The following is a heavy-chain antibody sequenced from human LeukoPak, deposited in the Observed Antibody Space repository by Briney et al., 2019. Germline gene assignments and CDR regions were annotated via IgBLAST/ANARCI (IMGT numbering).Heavy chain of an antibody. CDR2: INHSGST. CDR3: ARGYSYGPIYF. Sequence: SETLSLTCAVYGGSFSGYYWSWIRQPPGKGLEWIGVINHSGSTNYNPSLKSRVSISVDTSKNQFSLNLSSVTAADTVVYFCARGYSYGPIYFWGQGTLVIVSS. CDR1: GGSFSGYY. V-gene: IGHV4-34*01. D-gene: IGHD5-18*01. J-gene: IGHJ4*02.